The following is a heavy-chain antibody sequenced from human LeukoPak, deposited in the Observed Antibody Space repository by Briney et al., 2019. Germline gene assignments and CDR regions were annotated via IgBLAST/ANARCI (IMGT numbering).Heavy chain of an antibody. CDR2: ISGSGGST. J-gene: IGHJ4*02. D-gene: IGHD5-18*01. CDR3: AKDPAMASSGDY. CDR1: GFTFSSYA. Sequence: PGGSLRLSCAASGFTFSSYAMSWVRQAPGKGLEWVSAISGSGGSTYYADSVKGRFTISRDNSKNTLHLQMNSLRAEDTAVYYCAKDPAMASSGDYWGQGTLVTVSS. V-gene: IGHV3-23*01.